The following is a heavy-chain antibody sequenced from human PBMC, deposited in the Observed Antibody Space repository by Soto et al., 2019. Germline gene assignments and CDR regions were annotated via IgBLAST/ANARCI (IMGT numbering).Heavy chain of an antibody. J-gene: IGHJ6*02. D-gene: IGHD3-16*01. CDR3: ARSWVTGKGGIDV. Sequence: QVQLVQSGAEVKKPGASVKVSCKASGYTFTSYGLSWVRQAPGQGLEWTGWINGYTGNTNYAQKFQGRVTMTTDTSTNTAYLDLWTLISDDTAVYYCARSWVTGKGGIDVWGQGTTVTVSS. V-gene: IGHV1-18*01. CDR1: GYTFTSYG. CDR2: INGYTGNT.